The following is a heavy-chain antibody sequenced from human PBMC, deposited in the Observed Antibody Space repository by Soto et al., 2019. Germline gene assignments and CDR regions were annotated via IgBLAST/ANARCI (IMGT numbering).Heavy chain of an antibody. Sequence: QVQLVQSGAEVKKPGASVKVSCKTSGYTFTNYYMHWVRQAPGQGLEWMGIINPSGGGTTYAQKFQGRVAMTRDTSTSTVYMDLSSLRSEDTAVYYCASPDAKMGWYYFDYWGQGTLVTVSS. CDR2: INPSGGGT. CDR3: ASPDAKMGWYYFDY. V-gene: IGHV1-46*01. CDR1: GYTFTNYY. D-gene: IGHD2-2*01. J-gene: IGHJ4*02.